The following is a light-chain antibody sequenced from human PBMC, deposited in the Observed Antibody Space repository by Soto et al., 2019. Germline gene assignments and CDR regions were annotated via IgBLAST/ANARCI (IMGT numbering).Light chain of an antibody. J-gene: IGLJ1*01. CDR1: SGDIGTYNH. Sequence: QSALTQPASVSGSPGQSITISCTGTSGDIGTYNHVSWYQQHPGKAPKLILYEGTQRPSGVSDRFSGSKSGNTASLTISGLQAEDEADYHCCSFAGSNTYVFGTGTKATVL. V-gene: IGLV2-23*01. CDR2: EGT. CDR3: CSFAGSNTYV.